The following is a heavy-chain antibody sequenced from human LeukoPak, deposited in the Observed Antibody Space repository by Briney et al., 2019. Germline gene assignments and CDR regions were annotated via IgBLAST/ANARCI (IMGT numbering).Heavy chain of an antibody. J-gene: IGHJ4*02. CDR1: GFTFSSYA. CDR2: ISGSAITT. CDR3: AKDQRFGDLDDY. D-gene: IGHD3-10*01. Sequence: GGSLRLSCAASGFTFSSYAMSWVRQAPGKGLEWVPSISGSAITTYYADSVKGRFAISRDNSKNTLYLQMTSLRAEDTAVYYCAKDQRFGDLDDYRGQGTLVTVSS. V-gene: IGHV3-23*01.